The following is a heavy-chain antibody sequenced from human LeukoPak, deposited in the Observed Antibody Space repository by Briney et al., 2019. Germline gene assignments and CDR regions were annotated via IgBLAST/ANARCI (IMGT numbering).Heavy chain of an antibody. CDR1: GFTFSDFA. V-gene: IGHV3-23*01. J-gene: IGHJ4*02. D-gene: IGHD5-18*01. Sequence: SGGSLRLSCAASGFTFSDFAMIWVRQPPGKGLEWVSSTFQGGGEIHYADSVRGRFTISRDNSRITLFLQMNSLRGEGTAIYYCATYRQVMLPFESWGQGTLVTVSS. CDR2: TFQGGGEI. CDR3: ATYRQVMLPFES.